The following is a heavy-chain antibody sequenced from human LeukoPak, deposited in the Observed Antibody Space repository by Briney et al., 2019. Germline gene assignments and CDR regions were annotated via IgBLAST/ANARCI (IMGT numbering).Heavy chain of an antibody. V-gene: IGHV4-34*01. J-gene: IGHJ4*02. D-gene: IGHD6-13*01. CDR3: ARASSWSVPFDY. CDR2: INHSGST. CDR1: GGSFSGYC. Sequence: PSETLSLTCAVYGGSFSGYCWSWIRQPPGKGLEWIGEINHSGSTNYNPSLKSRVTISVDTSKNQFSLKLSSVTAADTAVYYCARASSWSVPFDYWGQGTLVTVSS.